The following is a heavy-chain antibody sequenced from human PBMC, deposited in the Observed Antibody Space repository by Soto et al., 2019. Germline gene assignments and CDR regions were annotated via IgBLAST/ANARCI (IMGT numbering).Heavy chain of an antibody. CDR2: IYFSGAT. J-gene: IGHJ4*02. V-gene: IGHV4-30-4*01. D-gene: IGHD1-20*01. CDR3: AKGAVITPRIDS. Sequence: TXSLTCPVSGGSISNIDCYWSWIRQPPGKVLECIGYIYFSGATYYSPSLKSRVTISVDTSKSKFSLKLSSATVAETAVYYLAKGAVITPRIDSWGQGTQGTVSS. CDR1: GGSISNIDCY.